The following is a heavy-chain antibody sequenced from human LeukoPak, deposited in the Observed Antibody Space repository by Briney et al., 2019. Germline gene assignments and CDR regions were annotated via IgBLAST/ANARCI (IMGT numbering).Heavy chain of an antibody. Sequence: SETLSLTCTVSGGSISSYYWSWIRQPPGKGLEWIGYIYYSGSTNYNPSRKSRVTISVDTSKNQFSLKLSSVTAADTAVYYCARVRGDCSGGSCSIDYWGQGTLVTVSS. J-gene: IGHJ4*02. CDR2: IYYSGST. V-gene: IGHV4-59*08. D-gene: IGHD2-15*01. CDR1: GGSISSYY. CDR3: ARVRGDCSGGSCSIDY.